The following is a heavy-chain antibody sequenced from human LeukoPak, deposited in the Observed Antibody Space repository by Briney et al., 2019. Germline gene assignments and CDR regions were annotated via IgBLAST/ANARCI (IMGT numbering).Heavy chain of an antibody. J-gene: IGHJ4*02. CDR3: SRGLFISGWDIAY. Sequence: GGSLRLSCAASGFTFSSYAMSWVRQAPGKGLEWVSSISSSSSYIYYADSVKGRFTISRDNAKNSLYLQMNSLRAEDTAVYYCSRGLFISGWDIAYWGQGTLVTVSS. CDR1: GFTFSSYA. CDR2: ISSSSSYI. V-gene: IGHV3-21*01. D-gene: IGHD6-19*01.